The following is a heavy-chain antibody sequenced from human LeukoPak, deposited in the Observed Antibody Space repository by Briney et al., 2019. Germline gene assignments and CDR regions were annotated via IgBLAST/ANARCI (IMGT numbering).Heavy chain of an antibody. CDR2: IYHSGST. CDR1: GGSIRMSTYY. Sequence: PSETLSLTCTVSGGSIRMSTYYWGWIRQPPGKGLEWIGSIYHSGSTHYSPSLRSRVTMSVDTSKNQFTLKVTAVTAADTAVYYCVTNGTVTVAGTKFNYFDYWGQGALVTVSS. D-gene: IGHD6-19*01. J-gene: IGHJ4*02. CDR3: VTNGTVTVAGTKFNYFDY. V-gene: IGHV4-39*01.